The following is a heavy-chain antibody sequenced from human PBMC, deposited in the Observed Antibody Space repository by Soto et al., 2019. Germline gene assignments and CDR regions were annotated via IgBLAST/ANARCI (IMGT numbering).Heavy chain of an antibody. CDR2: IHPGDSES. CDR3: ERQIGHYGLDV. Sequence: PGESLKISCKVSVDSFTNYWIAWVRQTPGKGLEWMGIIHPGDSESRYSPSFQGQVTISADKSITTAYLQWSSLKASDTAMYYCERQIGHYGLDVWGQGTTVTVSS. CDR1: VDSFTNYW. J-gene: IGHJ6*02. V-gene: IGHV5-51*01.